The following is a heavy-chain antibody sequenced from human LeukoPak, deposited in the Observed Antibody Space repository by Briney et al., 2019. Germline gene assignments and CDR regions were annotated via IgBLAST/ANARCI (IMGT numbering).Heavy chain of an antibody. D-gene: IGHD3-10*01. Sequence: SETLSLTRSVSNYSISRTYHWGWIRQPPGKGLEWIGTIYHSGTTYYSPSLKSRVTISIHTSKNQFSLRLTSVTAADTAVYYCATMMYGSGNYYNSDYWGQGTLVTVSS. V-gene: IGHV4-38-2*02. J-gene: IGHJ4*02. CDR1: NYSISRTYH. CDR2: IYHSGTT. CDR3: ATMMYGSGNYYNSDY.